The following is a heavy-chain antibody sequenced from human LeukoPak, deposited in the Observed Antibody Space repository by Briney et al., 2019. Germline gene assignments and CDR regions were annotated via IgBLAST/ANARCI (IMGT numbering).Heavy chain of an antibody. CDR1: GFTFSSYA. CDR3: AKDPTIVVVPAATGYNY. Sequence: GGSLRLSCAASGFTFSSYAISWVRQAPGKGLEWVSAISGSVGSTYYADSVKGRFTISRDNSKNTLYLQMNSLRAEDTAVYYCAKDPTIVVVPAATGYNYWGQGTLVTVSS. CDR2: ISGSVGST. D-gene: IGHD2-2*01. J-gene: IGHJ4*02. V-gene: IGHV3-23*01.